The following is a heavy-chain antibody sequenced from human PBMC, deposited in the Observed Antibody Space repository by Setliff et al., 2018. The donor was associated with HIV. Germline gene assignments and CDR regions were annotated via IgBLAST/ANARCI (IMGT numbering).Heavy chain of an antibody. CDR1: GFSFTDYG. D-gene: IGHD1-1*01. J-gene: IGHJ4*02. V-gene: IGHV3-23*01. CDR2: IRDSGVSV. CDR3: ASARIPTGGTSTSLDY. Sequence: GGSLRLSCAASGFSFTDYGMTWVRQAPGKGLEWVSGIRDSGVSVYYADSVMGRFTISRDNSKNTVYLQVDSLRPEDTAVYYCASARIPTGGTSTSLDYWGQGALVTVSS.